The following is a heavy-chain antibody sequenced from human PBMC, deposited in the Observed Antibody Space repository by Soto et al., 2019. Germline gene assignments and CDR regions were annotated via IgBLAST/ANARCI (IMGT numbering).Heavy chain of an antibody. Sequence: SVKVSCKASGGTFSSYAISWVRQAPGQGLEWMGGIIPIFGTANYAQKFQGRVTVTADESTSTAYMELSSLRSEDTAVYYCARAVVVTAAKGASGWFDPWGQGTLVTVSS. D-gene: IGHD2-2*01. V-gene: IGHV1-69*13. J-gene: IGHJ5*02. CDR1: GGTFSSYA. CDR2: IIPIFGTA. CDR3: ARAVVVTAAKGASGWFDP.